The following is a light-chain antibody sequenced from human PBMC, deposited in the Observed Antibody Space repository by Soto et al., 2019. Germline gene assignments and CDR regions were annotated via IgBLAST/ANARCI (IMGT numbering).Light chain of an antibody. V-gene: IGKV3-11*01. CDR1: QSVSSY. Sequence: EIVLTQSPATLSLSPGESATLSCRASQSVSSYLAWYQQKPGQAPRLLIYDASNRATGIPARFSGGGSGTDFTLTISSLEPEDFAVHDCQQRFNWPRFTFGQGTKLEIK. J-gene: IGKJ2*01. CDR2: DAS. CDR3: QQRFNWPRFT.